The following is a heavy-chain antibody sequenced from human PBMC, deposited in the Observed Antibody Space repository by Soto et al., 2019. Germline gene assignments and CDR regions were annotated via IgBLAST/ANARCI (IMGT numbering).Heavy chain of an antibody. CDR2: LGTIGA. CDR3: ARDLTTHDY. CDR1: GFTFSAHA. Sequence: EVQLLESGGGLGQPGGSLRLSCVGSGFTFSAHASTWVRQAPGKGLEWVSTLGTIGAFYADSVKGRFTISRANSKNTVNVQMSSLRCEDTAIYYCARDLTTHDYWGQGTVVTVSS. V-gene: IGHV3-23*01. J-gene: IGHJ4*02.